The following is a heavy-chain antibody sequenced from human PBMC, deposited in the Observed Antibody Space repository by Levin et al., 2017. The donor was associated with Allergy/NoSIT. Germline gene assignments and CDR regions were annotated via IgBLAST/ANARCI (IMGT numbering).Heavy chain of an antibody. Sequence: GSLRLSCAVYGGSFSGYYWSWIRQPPGKGLEWIGEINHSGSTNYNPSLKSRVTISVDTSKNQFSLKLSSVTAADTAVYYCARGRIFFAPVTTTPFQHWGQGTLVTVSS. D-gene: IGHD2-21*01. V-gene: IGHV4-34*01. CDR1: GGSFSGYY. CDR3: ARGRIFFAPVTTTPFQH. J-gene: IGHJ1*01. CDR2: INHSGST.